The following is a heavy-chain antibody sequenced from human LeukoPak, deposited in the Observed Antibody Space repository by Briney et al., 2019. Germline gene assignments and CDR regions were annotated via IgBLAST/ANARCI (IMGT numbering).Heavy chain of an antibody. CDR3: ARAALLDYFDY. CDR1: GFSISNYW. J-gene: IGHJ4*02. CDR2: IKQDGSEK. V-gene: IGHV3-7*04. Sequence: TGGTLRLSCAASGFSISNYWMSWVRQAPGKGLEWVANIKQDGSEKFYVDSVKGRFTISRDNSKNTLYLQMNSLRAEDTAVYYCARAALLDYFDYWGQGTLVTVSS. D-gene: IGHD2-15*01.